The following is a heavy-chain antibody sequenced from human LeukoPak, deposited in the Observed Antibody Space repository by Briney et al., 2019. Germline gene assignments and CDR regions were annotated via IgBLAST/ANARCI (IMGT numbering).Heavy chain of an antibody. Sequence: SETLSLTCAVYGGSFSGYYWSWIRQPPGKGLEWIGEINHSGSTNYNPSLKSRVTISVDTSKNQFSLKLSSVTAADTAVYYCARDFCGNGCWSDPWGQGTLVTVSS. J-gene: IGHJ5*02. V-gene: IGHV4-34*01. CDR3: ARDFCGNGCWSDP. CDR1: GGSFSGYY. D-gene: IGHD6-19*01. CDR2: INHSGST.